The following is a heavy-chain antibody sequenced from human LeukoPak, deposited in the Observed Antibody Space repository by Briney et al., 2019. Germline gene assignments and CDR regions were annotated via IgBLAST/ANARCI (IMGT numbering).Heavy chain of an antibody. D-gene: IGHD3-10*01. CDR1: GYTFTSYG. CDR2: ISAYNSNT. J-gene: IGHJ4*02. CDR3: ARADYGSGSYYNWLFDY. Sequence: VASVKVSCKASGYTFTSYGINWVRQAPGQGLEWMGWISAYNSNTHYAQKLQGRVTMTTDTSTSTAYMELSRLRSDDTAVYYCARADYGSGSYYNWLFDYWGQGTLVTVSS. V-gene: IGHV1-18*01.